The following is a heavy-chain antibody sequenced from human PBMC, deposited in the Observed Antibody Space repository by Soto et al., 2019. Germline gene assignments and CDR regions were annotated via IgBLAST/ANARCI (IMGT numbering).Heavy chain of an antibody. Sequence: SETLCLTWTVSGGSIISYYWRWIRQPPGKGLEWIGYIYYSGSTNYNPSLKSRVTISVDTSKNQFSLKLSSVTAADTAVYYCAREGGVDTAMVLDYWGQGTLVTVSS. CDR2: IYYSGST. D-gene: IGHD5-18*01. V-gene: IGHV4-59*01. J-gene: IGHJ4*02. CDR3: AREGGVDTAMVLDY. CDR1: GGSIISYY.